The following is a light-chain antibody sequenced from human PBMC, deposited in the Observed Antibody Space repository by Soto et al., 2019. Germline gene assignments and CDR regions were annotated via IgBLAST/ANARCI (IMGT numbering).Light chain of an antibody. V-gene: IGLV1-51*01. CDR1: SSNIGNNY. Sequence: QSVLTQPPSVSAAPGQKVTISCSGSSSNIGNNYVSWYQQLPGTAPKLLIYGNHKRPSGIPDRFSGSKSGTSATLGITGLQTGDEADYYCGTWDSSLSAVVFGGGTKLTVL. CDR2: GNH. CDR3: GTWDSSLSAVV. J-gene: IGLJ2*01.